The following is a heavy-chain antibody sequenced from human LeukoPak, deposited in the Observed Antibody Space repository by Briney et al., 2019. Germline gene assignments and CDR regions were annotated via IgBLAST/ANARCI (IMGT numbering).Heavy chain of an antibody. J-gene: IGHJ6*04. CDR1: GFTFSSYS. CDR3: ARDPPAYCGGDCAAGMDV. D-gene: IGHD2-21*01. Sequence: GGSLRLPCAASGFTFSSYSMNWVRQAPGKGLEWVSYISSSSSTIYYADSVKGRFTISRDNAKNSLYLQMNSLRAEDTAVYYCARDPPAYCGGDCAAGMDVWGKGTTVTVSS. V-gene: IGHV3-48*01. CDR2: ISSSSSTI.